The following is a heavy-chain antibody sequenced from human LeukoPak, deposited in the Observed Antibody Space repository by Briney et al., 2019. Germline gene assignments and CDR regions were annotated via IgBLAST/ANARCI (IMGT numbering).Heavy chain of an antibody. CDR1: GFTFSDYY. J-gene: IGHJ6*02. Sequence: GGSLRLSCAASGFTFSDYYMTWIRQAPGKRLEWVSYISGVASDIHYADPVKGRFTISRDNAKNSVYLQMNSLRAGDTAVYYCARGGALGMDVWGQGTTVTVSS. D-gene: IGHD1-26*01. V-gene: IGHV3-11*01. CDR2: ISGVASDI. CDR3: ARGGALGMDV.